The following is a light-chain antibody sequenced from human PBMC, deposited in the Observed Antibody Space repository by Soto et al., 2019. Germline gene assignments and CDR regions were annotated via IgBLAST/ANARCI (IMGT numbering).Light chain of an antibody. CDR3: QQYNSFPT. CDR2: KAS. J-gene: IGKJ1*01. Sequence: DIQMTQSPSTLSASVGDRVTITCRASLSISSWLAWYQQKPGKAPKLLIYKASSLESGLPSSFSGSGYVTEFTLTISSLQPDDLASHYCQQYNSFPTFGQGTKVEIK. V-gene: IGKV1-5*03. CDR1: LSISSW.